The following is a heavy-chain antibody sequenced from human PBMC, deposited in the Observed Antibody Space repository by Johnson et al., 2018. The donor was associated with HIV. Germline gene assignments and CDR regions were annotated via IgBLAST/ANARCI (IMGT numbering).Heavy chain of an antibody. D-gene: IGHD2-21*02. CDR1: GFTFSSYW. Sequence: VQLVESGGGLVQPGGSLRLSCAASGFTFSSYWMSWVRQAPGKGLEWVANIKHDGSEKYYVDSVKGRFTISRDNAKNTLYLQMTSLRAEDTAVYYCTRGGWKVVTSIFAFDIWGQGTMVTVSS. CDR3: TRGGWKVVTSIFAFDI. CDR2: IKHDGSEK. J-gene: IGHJ3*02. V-gene: IGHV3-7*02.